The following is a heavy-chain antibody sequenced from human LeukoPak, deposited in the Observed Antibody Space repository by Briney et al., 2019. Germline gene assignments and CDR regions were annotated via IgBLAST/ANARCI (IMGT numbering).Heavy chain of an antibody. V-gene: IGHV3-74*01. D-gene: IGHD6-19*01. CDR2: INIDGTST. CDR1: GFTSSNYW. Sequence: GGSLRLSCAASGFTSSNYWMHWVRQVPGKGLVCVSRINIDGTSTSYADSVKGRFTISRDNAKNALYLQMNSLRAEDTAVYYCARGSSGWYGIDYWGQGALVTVSS. CDR3: ARGSSGWYGIDY. J-gene: IGHJ4*02.